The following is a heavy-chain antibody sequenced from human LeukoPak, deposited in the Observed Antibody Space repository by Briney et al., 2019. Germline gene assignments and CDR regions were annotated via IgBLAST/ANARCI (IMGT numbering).Heavy chain of an antibody. CDR1: GGSISSSSYY. J-gene: IGHJ4*02. CDR3: ARNSLWFGELLYFDY. Sequence: SETLSLTCTVSGGSISSSSYYWGWIRQPPGKGLEWIGRIYTSGSTNYNPSLKSRVTISVDTSKNQFSLKLSSVTAADTAVYYCARNSLWFGELLYFDYWGQGTLVTVSS. CDR2: IYTSGST. D-gene: IGHD3-10*01. V-gene: IGHV4-61*02.